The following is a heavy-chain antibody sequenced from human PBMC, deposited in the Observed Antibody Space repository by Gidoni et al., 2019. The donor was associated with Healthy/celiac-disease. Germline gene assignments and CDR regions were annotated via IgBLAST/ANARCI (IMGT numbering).Heavy chain of an antibody. CDR3: ARVMSVAAAGTDYYYYYMDV. D-gene: IGHD6-13*01. V-gene: IGHV3-33*01. Sequence: QVQLVESGGGVVQPGRSLRLSCAASGFTFSSYGMHWVRQAPGKGLGWVAVIWYDGSNKYYADSVKGRFTISRDNSKNTLYMQMKSLRAEDTAVYYCARVMSVAAAGTDYYYYYMDVWGKGTTVTVSS. CDR2: IWYDGSNK. J-gene: IGHJ6*03. CDR1: GFTFSSYG.